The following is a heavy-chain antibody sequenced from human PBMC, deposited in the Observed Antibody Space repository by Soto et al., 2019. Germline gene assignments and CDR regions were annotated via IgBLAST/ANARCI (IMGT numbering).Heavy chain of an antibody. Sequence: QVQLVQSGAEVKKPGASVKVSCKASGYTFTSYGINWVRQATGQGLEWMGWMNPNSGNTDYAQKFQGRVTMTRNTSISTAYMEMSSLRSEATAVYSCAIMIAGATTGGRWFDPWGQGSLVTVSS. CDR2: MNPNSGNT. V-gene: IGHV1-8*01. CDR3: AIMIAGATTGGRWFDP. D-gene: IGHD1-26*01. CDR1: GYTFTSYG. J-gene: IGHJ5*02.